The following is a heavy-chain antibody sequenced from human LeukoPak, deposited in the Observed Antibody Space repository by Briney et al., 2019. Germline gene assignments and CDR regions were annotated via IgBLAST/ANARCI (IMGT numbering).Heavy chain of an antibody. J-gene: IGHJ4*02. Sequence: SQPLSLTCALSGDSVSRNSAAWNWIRQSPSRGLEWLGRTYYKSTWYNDYAVSVKSRILINPDTSKNQFSLQLNSVTPEDTAVYYCARGAVDTPWAHLDYWGRGTLVTVSS. CDR3: ARGAVDTPWAHLDY. CDR1: GDSVSRNSAA. V-gene: IGHV6-1*01. D-gene: IGHD5-18*01. CDR2: TYYKSTWYN.